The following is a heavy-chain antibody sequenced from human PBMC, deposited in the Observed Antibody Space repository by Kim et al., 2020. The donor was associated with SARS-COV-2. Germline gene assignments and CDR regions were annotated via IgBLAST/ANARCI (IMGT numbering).Heavy chain of an antibody. CDR2: IYYSGSA. J-gene: IGHJ5*02. Sequence: SETLSLTCTVSGGSISNYYWSWIRQPPGKGLEWIAYIYYSGSAYYNPSLESRVTISVDTSKNQISLNLNSVTAADTAMYYCARSGYCSSDNCHFVGWFDPWGQGTLVTVSS. D-gene: IGHD2-2*01. CDR1: GGSISNYY. CDR3: ARSGYCSSDNCHFVGWFDP. V-gene: IGHV4-59*13.